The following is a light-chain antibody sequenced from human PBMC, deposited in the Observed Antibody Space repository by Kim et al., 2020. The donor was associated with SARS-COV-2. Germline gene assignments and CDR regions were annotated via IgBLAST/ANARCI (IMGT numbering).Light chain of an antibody. CDR3: QQYNNWSYT. Sequence: EIVMTQSPATLSVSPGERATLSCRASQSVSSNLAWYQQKPGQAPRLLIYGASTRATGIPARFSGSVSGTEFTLTISSLQSEDFAVYYCQQYNNWSYTFGQGTKLEI. CDR2: GAS. CDR1: QSVSSN. V-gene: IGKV3-15*01. J-gene: IGKJ2*01.